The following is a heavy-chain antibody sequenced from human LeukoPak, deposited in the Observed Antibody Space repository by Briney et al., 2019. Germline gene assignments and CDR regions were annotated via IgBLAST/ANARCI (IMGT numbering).Heavy chain of an antibody. D-gene: IGHD4-17*01. J-gene: IGHJ4*02. CDR3: ARDGDYGFYY. CDR1: GGSFSGYY. CDR2: IYTSGST. Sequence: SETLSLTCAVYGGSFSGYYWSWIRQPPGKGLEWIGRIYTSGSTNYNPSLKSRVTMSVDTSKNQFSLKLSSVTAADTAVYYCARDGDYGFYYWGQGTLVTVSS. V-gene: IGHV4-59*10.